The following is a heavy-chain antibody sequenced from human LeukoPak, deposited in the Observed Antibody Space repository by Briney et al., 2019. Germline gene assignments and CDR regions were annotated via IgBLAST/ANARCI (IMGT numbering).Heavy chain of an antibody. J-gene: IGHJ4*02. V-gene: IGHV3-23*01. CDR2: ISGNAGST. CDR3: ANDGRLSGSYGDLDY. D-gene: IGHD1-26*01. Sequence: GGSLRLSCAASGFTFSSYAMHWVRQAPGKGLEWVSTISGNAGSTYYADSVKGRFTISGDNSKNTLYLQMNSLRAEDTAVYYCANDGRLSGSYGDLDYWGQGTLVTVSS. CDR1: GFTFSSYA.